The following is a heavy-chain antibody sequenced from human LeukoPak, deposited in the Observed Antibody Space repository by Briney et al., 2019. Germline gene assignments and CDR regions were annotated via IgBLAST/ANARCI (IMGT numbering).Heavy chain of an antibody. CDR3: ATSGYTYGALDI. CDR2: IHPNSGGT. CDR1: GYTFTGYY. D-gene: IGHD5-18*01. V-gene: IGHV1-2*04. Sequence: ASVKVSCKASGYTFTGYYIHWVRQAPGQGLEWMGWIHPNSGGTNYAQKFQGWVTMTRDTSIGTAYMELSRLRSDDTAMYYCATSGYTYGALDIWGQGTMVTVSS. J-gene: IGHJ3*02.